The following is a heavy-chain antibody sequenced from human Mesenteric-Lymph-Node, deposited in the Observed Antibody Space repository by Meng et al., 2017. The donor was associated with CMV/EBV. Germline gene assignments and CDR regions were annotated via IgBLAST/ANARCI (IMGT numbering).Heavy chain of an antibody. CDR3: TRGGEEGDDVFDY. CDR1: GASINYYY. Sequence: ESLKISCTVSGASINYYYWSWIRQSPGKGLEWIGYVYYSGANYFIPKYNPSLKGRVTISVDTSKNQFSLRLAAVTAADAGVYYCTRGGEEGDDVFDYWGQGTVVTVSS. J-gene: IGHJ4*02. CDR2: VYYSGANYFIP. V-gene: IGHV4-59*01.